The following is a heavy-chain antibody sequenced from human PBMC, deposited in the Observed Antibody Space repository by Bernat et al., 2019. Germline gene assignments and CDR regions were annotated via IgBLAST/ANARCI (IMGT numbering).Heavy chain of an antibody. J-gene: IGHJ4*02. CDR3: AKERRPYYGDIDY. CDR2: FRGGGGST. V-gene: IGHV3-23*01. Sequence: EEQLSESGGGLVQPGGSLKPSGEGPEFTFNNYAMGGARKAPGKGREGVQDFRGGGGSTNYADSVRGRFTIPRDNSKKLLYLQMNSLRVEDTAMYYCAKERRPYYGDIDYWGQGTLVTVSS. D-gene: IGHD3-22*01. CDR1: EFTFNNYA.